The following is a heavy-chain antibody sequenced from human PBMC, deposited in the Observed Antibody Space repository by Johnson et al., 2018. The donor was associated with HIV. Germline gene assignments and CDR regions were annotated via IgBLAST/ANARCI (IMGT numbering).Heavy chain of an antibody. Sequence: QVQLVESGGGVVQPGRSLRLSCAASGFTFSTYAMSWVRQAPGKGLEWVAVISYNGSNKYYADSVKGRFTISRDNSKNTLYLQMNSLRAEDTAAHYCARSWGNDAFDIWGQGTMVTVSS. CDR1: GFTFSTYA. CDR2: ISYNGSNK. J-gene: IGHJ3*02. D-gene: IGHD7-27*01. V-gene: IGHV3-30*04. CDR3: ARSWGNDAFDI.